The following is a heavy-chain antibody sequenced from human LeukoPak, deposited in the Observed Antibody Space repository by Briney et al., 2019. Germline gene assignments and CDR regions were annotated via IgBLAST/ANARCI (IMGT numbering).Heavy chain of an antibody. CDR1: GYSFTGYY. J-gene: IGHJ4*02. CDR2: IDPNTGGT. CDR3: ARGNYDFWTY. D-gene: IGHD3-3*01. V-gene: IGHV1-2*02. Sequence: ASVKVSCKASGYSFTGYYMHWVRQAPGQGLEWMGWIDPNTGGTNYAQKFQGRVTMTRDTSISTAYMVLSRLRSDDTAVYYCARGNYDFWTYWGQGTLVTVSS.